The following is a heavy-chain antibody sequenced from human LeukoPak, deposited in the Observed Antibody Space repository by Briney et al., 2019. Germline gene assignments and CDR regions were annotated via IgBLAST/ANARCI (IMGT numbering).Heavy chain of an antibody. CDR3: ATPGRLEMAYDY. V-gene: IGHV1-8*02. CDR2: MNPNSGNT. J-gene: IGHJ4*02. CDR1: GYTFTSYD. D-gene: IGHD5-24*01. Sequence: ASVKVSCKASGYTFTSYDINWVRQATGQGLEWMGWMNPNSGNTGYAQKLQGRVTMTEDTSTDTAYMELSSLRSEDTAVYYCATPGRLEMAYDYWGQGTLVTVSS.